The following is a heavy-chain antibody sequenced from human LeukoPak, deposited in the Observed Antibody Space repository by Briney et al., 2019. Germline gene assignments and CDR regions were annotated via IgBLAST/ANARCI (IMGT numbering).Heavy chain of an antibody. D-gene: IGHD4-17*01. J-gene: IGHJ4*02. V-gene: IGHV1-18*01. CDR2: ISAYNGNT. CDR3: ARGEDGYGDYVHDY. Sequence: GASVKVSCKASGYTFTSYGISWVRQAPGQGLERMGWISAYNGNTNYAQKLQGRVTMTTDTSTSTAYMELRSLRSDDTAVYYCARGEDGYGDYVHDYWGQGTLVTVSS. CDR1: GYTFTSYG.